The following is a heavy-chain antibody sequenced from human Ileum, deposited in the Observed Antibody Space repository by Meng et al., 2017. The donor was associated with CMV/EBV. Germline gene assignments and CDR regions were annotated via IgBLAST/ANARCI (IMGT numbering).Heavy chain of an antibody. J-gene: IGHJ4*02. D-gene: IGHD7-27*01. CDR1: GFTFSSDW. CDR3: AGEGEITGGAIDY. CDR2: INSDGSSP. V-gene: IGHV3-74*01. Sequence: LRLSCTTSGFTFSSDWMHWVRQAPGKGLVWVSTINSDGSSPRYADSVTGRFTISRDNARNTLYLQMNSLRAEDTAVYFCAGEGEITGGAIDYWGQGTLVTVSS.